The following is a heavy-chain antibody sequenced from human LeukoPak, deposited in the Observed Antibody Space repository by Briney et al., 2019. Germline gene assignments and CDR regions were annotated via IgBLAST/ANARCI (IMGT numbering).Heavy chain of an antibody. D-gene: IGHD2-2*01. V-gene: IGHV3-23*01. J-gene: IGHJ4*02. CDR1: GFTFSSNA. CDR3: AKGKCSSNSCYVFDY. CDR2: ISYSGGST. Sequence: GGSLRLSCAASGFTFSSNAMSWVRQAPGKGLEWVSGISYSGGSTYYADSVKGRFTISRDNSKNTLYLQMNSPRAEDTAVYYCAKGKCSSNSCYVFDYWGQGTLVTVSS.